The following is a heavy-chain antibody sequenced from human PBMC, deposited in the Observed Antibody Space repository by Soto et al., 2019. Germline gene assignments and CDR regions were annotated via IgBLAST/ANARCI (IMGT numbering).Heavy chain of an antibody. CDR2: IIPIFGTA. CDR3: ARVEGPLYSDYGDYGYFDY. V-gene: IGHV1-69*13. Sequence: ASVKVSCKAPGGTFSSYAISWVRQAPGQGLEWMGGIIPIFGTANYAQKFQGRVTITADESTSTAYMELSSLRSEDTAVYYCARVEGPLYSDYGDYGYFDYWGQGTLVTVSS. D-gene: IGHD4-17*01. CDR1: GGTFSSYA. J-gene: IGHJ4*02.